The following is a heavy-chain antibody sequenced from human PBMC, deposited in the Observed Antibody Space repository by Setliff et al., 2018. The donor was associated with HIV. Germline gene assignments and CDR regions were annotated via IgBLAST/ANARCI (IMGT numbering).Heavy chain of an antibody. Sequence: PGGSLRLSCAASGFTFSSYAMSWVRQAPGKGLEWASAISGSGGSTYYADSVKGRFTISRDNSKNTLYLQMNSLRAEDTAVYYCVRQVSYYHFYMDVWGKGTTVTVSS. CDR3: VRQVSYYHFYMDV. CDR1: GFTFSSYA. J-gene: IGHJ6*03. V-gene: IGHV3-23*01. CDR2: ISGSGGST. D-gene: IGHD6-6*01.